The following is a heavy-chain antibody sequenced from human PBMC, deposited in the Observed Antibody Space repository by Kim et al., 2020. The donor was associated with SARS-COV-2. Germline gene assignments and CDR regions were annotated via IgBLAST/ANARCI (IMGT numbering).Heavy chain of an antibody. CDR1: GFTFYSYT. CDR3: ARGRDNYDVAGYFEGTM. V-gene: IGHV3-21*01. D-gene: IGHD3-22*01. CDR2: ISGTSSYT. Sequence: GGSLRLSCAASGFTFYSYTMNWVRQAPGKGLERVSSISGTSSYTYYADSVKGRFTISRDNAKKSLYLQMNSLRAEDTAVYYCARGRDNYDVAGYFEGTMWGQGILVTVSS. J-gene: IGHJ4*02.